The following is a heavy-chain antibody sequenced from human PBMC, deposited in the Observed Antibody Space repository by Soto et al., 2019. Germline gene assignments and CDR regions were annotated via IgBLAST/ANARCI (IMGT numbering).Heavy chain of an antibody. CDR2: ISDSGGST. Sequence: EVQLLESGGGLVQSGGSQRLSCAAFGFTFSNFAMSWVRQAPGKGLEWVSSISDSGGSTYYADSVKGRFTISRDNSKNTFYLQMNSLRDADTAIYYYAKRSMAATGTPWFDPWGQGTLVFVSS. D-gene: IGHD6-13*01. CDR1: GFTFSNFA. CDR3: AKRSMAATGTPWFDP. V-gene: IGHV3-23*01. J-gene: IGHJ5*02.